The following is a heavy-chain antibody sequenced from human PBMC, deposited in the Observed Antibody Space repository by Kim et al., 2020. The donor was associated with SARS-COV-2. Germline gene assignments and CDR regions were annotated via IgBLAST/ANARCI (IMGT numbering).Heavy chain of an antibody. CDR3: AHRAGRLIRGVNAFDV. Sequence: SGPTLVNPTQTLTLTCTVSGFSLSTGGVGVGWVRQPPGKALEWLALIYWDDVQRYSPSLKSRLTITKDTSKNQVVLTMTNVDPVDTGTYYCAHRAGRLIRGVNAFDVWGQGTMITVSS. CDR2: IYWDDVQ. J-gene: IGHJ3*01. D-gene: IGHD3-10*01. V-gene: IGHV2-5*02. CDR1: GFSLSTGGVG.